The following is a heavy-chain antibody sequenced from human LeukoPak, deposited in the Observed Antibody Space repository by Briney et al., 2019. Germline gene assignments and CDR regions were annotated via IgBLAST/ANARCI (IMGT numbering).Heavy chain of an antibody. CDR3: AKDFYDSSGSRYDY. V-gene: IGHV3-23*01. CDR1: GFAFSSYA. CDR2: IDGGGGRT. D-gene: IGHD3-22*01. Sequence: GGSLRLSCTASGFAFSSYAMSWVRQAPGVGLEWVSAIDGGGGRTWHADSVRGRFTISRDNSKYTLFMQMNSLRAEDTAVYYCAKDFYDSSGSRYDYWGQGTLVTVSS. J-gene: IGHJ4*02.